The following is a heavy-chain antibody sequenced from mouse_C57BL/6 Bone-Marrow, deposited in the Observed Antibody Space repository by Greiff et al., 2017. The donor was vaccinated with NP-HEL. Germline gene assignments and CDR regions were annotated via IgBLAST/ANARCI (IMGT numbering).Heavy chain of an antibody. CDR3: GRERFYGNYGYFDV. D-gene: IGHD2-1*01. V-gene: IGHV1-9*01. J-gene: IGHJ1*03. Sequence: VQLQQSGAELMKPGASVKLSCKATGYTFTGYWIEWVKQRPGHGLEWIGEILPGSGSTNYNEKFKGKATFTADTSSNTAYMLLSRLTTLVFAFFYCGRERFYGNYGYFDVWGTGTTVAVSS. CDR2: ILPGSGST. CDR1: GYTFTGYW.